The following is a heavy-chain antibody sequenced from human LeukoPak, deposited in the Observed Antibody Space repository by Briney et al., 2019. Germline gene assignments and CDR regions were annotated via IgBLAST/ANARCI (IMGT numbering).Heavy chain of an antibody. Sequence: ASVKVSCKASGYTFTGYYMHWVRQAPGQGLEWMGWINPNSGGTNYAQKFQGRVTMTGDPSISTPYVGLSRLRSDDTAVYYCSTVGPVWFGELFAWGQGTLVTVSS. J-gene: IGHJ5*02. CDR1: GYTFTGYY. CDR3: STVGPVWFGELFA. D-gene: IGHD3-10*01. V-gene: IGHV1-2*02. CDR2: INPNSGGT.